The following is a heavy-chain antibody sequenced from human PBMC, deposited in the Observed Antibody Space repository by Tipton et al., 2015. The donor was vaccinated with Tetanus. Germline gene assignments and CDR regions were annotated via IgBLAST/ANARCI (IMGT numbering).Heavy chain of an antibody. CDR2: IYKSGNT. Sequence: TLSLTCTVSGGSISSGDYYWSWVRQSPGEGLEWIGHIYKSGNTYYKPSLKSRVVISIDASKNQFSLKLNSMTAADTAVYYCARVGYYYYYMDVWDKGTTAAV. D-gene: IGHD2-15*01. J-gene: IGHJ6*03. V-gene: IGHV4-30-4*01. CDR1: GGSISSGDYY. CDR3: ARVGYYYYYMDV.